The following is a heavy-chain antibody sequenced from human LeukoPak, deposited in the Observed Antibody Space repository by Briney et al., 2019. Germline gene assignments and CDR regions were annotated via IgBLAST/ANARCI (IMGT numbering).Heavy chain of an antibody. CDR2: IHHGGTT. Sequence: ASETLSLTCAVSGGSITSGNWWTWVRQSPGKGLEWIGEIHHGGTTNYNPSLKSRVTISVDKSKNQFSLKLSSVTAADTAVYYCAGGIAVAGTVKSETPGYWGQGTLVTVSS. CDR3: AGGIAVAGTVKSETPGY. J-gene: IGHJ4*02. D-gene: IGHD6-19*01. CDR1: GGSITSGNW. V-gene: IGHV4-4*02.